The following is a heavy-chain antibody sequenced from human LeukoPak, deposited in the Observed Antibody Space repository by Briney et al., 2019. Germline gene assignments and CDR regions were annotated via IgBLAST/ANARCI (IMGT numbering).Heavy chain of an antibody. Sequence: GSSVKVSCKASGGTFSSDTISWLRQAPGQGLEWMGRIIPILGIANYAQKFQGRVTITADKSTSTAYMELSSLRSEDTAVYYCARGKGYYGSGSYYYYMDVWGKGTTVTVSS. V-gene: IGHV1-69*02. D-gene: IGHD3-10*01. CDR3: ARGKGYYGSGSYYYYMDV. CDR2: IIPILGIA. CDR1: GGTFSSDT. J-gene: IGHJ6*03.